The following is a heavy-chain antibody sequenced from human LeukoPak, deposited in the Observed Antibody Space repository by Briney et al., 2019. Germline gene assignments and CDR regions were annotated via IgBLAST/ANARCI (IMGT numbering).Heavy chain of an antibody. CDR1: GFTFSNYD. CDR3: AKDLINDYGDP. D-gene: IGHD3-16*01. J-gene: IGHJ5*02. V-gene: IGHV3-30*18. CDR2: ISYDGSYK. Sequence: GGSLRLSCAASGFTFSNYDMHWVRRAPGKGLEWVAVISYDGSYKYYADSMKGRSTISRDNSKNTLYLQMNSLRAEDTAVYYCAKDLINDYGDPWGQGTLVTVSS.